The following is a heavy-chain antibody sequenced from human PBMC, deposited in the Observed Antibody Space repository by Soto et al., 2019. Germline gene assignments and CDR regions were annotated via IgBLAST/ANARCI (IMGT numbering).Heavy chain of an antibody. CDR2: IITIFGTA. Sequence: QVQLVQSGAEVKKPGSSVKVSCKASGGTFSSYAISWVRQAPGQGLEWMGGIITIFGTANYAQKFQGRVTITADESTSTAYMELSSLRSEDTAVYYCARGKDIVLVPAADYYYYGMDVWGQGTTVTVSS. D-gene: IGHD2-2*01. V-gene: IGHV1-69*12. J-gene: IGHJ6*02. CDR1: GGTFSSYA. CDR3: ARGKDIVLVPAADYYYYGMDV.